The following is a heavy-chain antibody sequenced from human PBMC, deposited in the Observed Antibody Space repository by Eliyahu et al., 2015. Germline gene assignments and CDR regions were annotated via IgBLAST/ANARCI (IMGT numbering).Heavy chain of an antibody. Sequence: AASGFTFSXYAMSWVRQAPGKGREWXSAXSGSGGSTYYADSXKGRFTISRDNSKNTLYLQMNSLRAEDTAVYYCAKLSAMVNFGYGMDVWGQGTTVTVSS. CDR1: GFTFSXYA. J-gene: IGHJ6*02. CDR3: AKLSAMVNFGYGMDV. V-gene: IGHV3-23*01. D-gene: IGHD5-18*01. CDR2: XSGSGGST.